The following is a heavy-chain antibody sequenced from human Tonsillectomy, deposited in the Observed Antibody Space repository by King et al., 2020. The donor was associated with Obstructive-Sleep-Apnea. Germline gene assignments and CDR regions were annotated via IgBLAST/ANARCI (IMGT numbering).Heavy chain of an antibody. V-gene: IGHV3-23*04. Sequence: VQLVESGGGLVQPGGSLRLSCAASGFTFSSSAMSWVRQAPGKGLEWVSAINGSGDNSKYADSVKGRFTISRDNSKNTLYLQMNSLRAEDTAVYYCARGFTTGYGGEGALVSVSS. CDR1: GFTFSSSA. J-gene: IGHJ4*02. CDR2: INGSGDNS. D-gene: IGHD1-1*01. CDR3: ARGFTTGY.